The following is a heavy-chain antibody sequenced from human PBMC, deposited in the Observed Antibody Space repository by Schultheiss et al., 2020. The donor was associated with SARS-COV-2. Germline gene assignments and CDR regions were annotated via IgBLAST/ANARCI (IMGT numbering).Heavy chain of an antibody. CDR1: GFTVSSNY. V-gene: IGHV3-66*02. J-gene: IGHJ6*03. Sequence: GGSLRLSCAASGFTVSSNYMSWVLQAPGKGLEWVSVIYSGGSTYYADSVKGRFTISRDNSKNTLYLQMNSLRAEDTAVYYCARAKLEPTYYYYYMDVWGKGTTVTVSS. CDR2: IYSGGST. CDR3: ARAKLEPTYYYYYMDV. D-gene: IGHD1-1*01.